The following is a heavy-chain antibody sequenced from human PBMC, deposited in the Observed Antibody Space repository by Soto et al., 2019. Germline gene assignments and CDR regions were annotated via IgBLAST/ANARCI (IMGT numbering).Heavy chain of an antibody. Sequence: QVPLVESGGGVVQPGRSLRLACAASGFTFSAYGMHWVRQAPGKGLEWVAVIWYDGSNKYYADSVKGRFTISRDNSKNTLYLQMNNLRGEDTAVYYCARDPRRDGYNRFDYWGQGTPVTVSS. D-gene: IGHD5-12*01. V-gene: IGHV3-33*01. CDR1: GFTFSAYG. J-gene: IGHJ4*02. CDR2: IWYDGSNK. CDR3: ARDPRRDGYNRFDY.